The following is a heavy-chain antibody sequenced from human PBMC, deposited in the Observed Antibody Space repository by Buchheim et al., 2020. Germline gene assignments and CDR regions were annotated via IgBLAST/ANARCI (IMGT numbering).Heavy chain of an antibody. Sequence: QVQLVESGGGVVQPGRSLRLSCAASGFTFSYYGMHWVRQAPGKGLEWVAVISGDGSNKYYADSVKGRFTISRDNSKNTLYLQMNSLRAEDTAVYYCAKDVSGFLEWSFDYLGQGTL. J-gene: IGHJ4*02. V-gene: IGHV3-30*18. CDR1: GFTFSYYG. CDR3: AKDVSGFLEWSFDY. CDR2: ISGDGSNK. D-gene: IGHD3-3*01.